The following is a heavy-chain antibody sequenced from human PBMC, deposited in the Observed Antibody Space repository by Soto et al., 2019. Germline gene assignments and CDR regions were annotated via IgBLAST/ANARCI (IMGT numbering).Heavy chain of an antibody. CDR2: INHSGST. D-gene: IGHD1-7*01. Sequence: PSETLSLTCADYGGSFSGYYWSWIRQPPWKGLEWIGEINHSGSTNYNPSLKSRVTISVDTSKNQFSLKLSSVTAADTAVYYCARDNWNYAYYYYGMDVWGQGTTVTVSS. CDR3: ARDNWNYAYYYYGMDV. CDR1: GGSFSGYY. V-gene: IGHV4-34*01. J-gene: IGHJ6*02.